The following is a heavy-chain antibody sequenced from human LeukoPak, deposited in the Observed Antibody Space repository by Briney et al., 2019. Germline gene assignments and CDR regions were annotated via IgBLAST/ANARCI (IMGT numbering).Heavy chain of an antibody. CDR3: TTYRSGHY. Sequence: EGSLRLSCAASGFTFSGSDVHWVRQASGKGLEWVGRITTMASNYATAYAASVRGRFTISRDDSEDMAYLQMNSLTTADTALYYCTTYRSGHYWGQGTLVTVSS. CDR2: ITTMASNYAT. D-gene: IGHD6-19*01. V-gene: IGHV3-73*01. CDR1: GFTFSGSD. J-gene: IGHJ4*02.